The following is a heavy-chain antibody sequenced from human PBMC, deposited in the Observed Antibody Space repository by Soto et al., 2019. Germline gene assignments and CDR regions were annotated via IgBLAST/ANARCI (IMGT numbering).Heavy chain of an antibody. CDR3: ASMIGDPVLSFDY. CDR1: GGSISSYY. V-gene: IGHV4-59*01. Sequence: QVQLQESGPGLVKPSETLSLTCTVSGGSISSYYWSWIRQPPGKGLEWIGFIYYSGSTNYNPSLMSRVTISVDTSKNQFSLKLSSVTAADTAFYYCASMIGDPVLSFDYWGQGTLVTVSS. J-gene: IGHJ4*02. CDR2: IYYSGST. D-gene: IGHD3-10*02.